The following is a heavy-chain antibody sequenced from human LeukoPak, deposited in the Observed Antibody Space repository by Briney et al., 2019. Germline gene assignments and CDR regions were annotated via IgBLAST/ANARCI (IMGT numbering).Heavy chain of an antibody. V-gene: IGHV3-7*01. CDR3: ARRSGSYDDAFDI. J-gene: IGHJ3*02. CDR1: GFTFSSYW. CDR2: IKQDGSEK. Sequence: PGGSLRLSCAASGFTFSSYWMSWVRQAPGKGLEWVANIKQDGSEKYYVDSVKGRFTISRDNAKNSLYLQMNSLRAEETAVYYCARRSGSYDDAFDIWGQGTMVTVSS. D-gene: IGHD1-26*01.